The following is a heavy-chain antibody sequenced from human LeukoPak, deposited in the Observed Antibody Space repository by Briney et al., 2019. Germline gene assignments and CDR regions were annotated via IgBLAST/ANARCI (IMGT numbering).Heavy chain of an antibody. CDR2: IRWNSGSI. CDR1: GFTYDVYA. J-gene: IGHJ4*02. CDR3: AEDPRRWLQSGTFFDY. Sequence: GRSLSLSCGASGFTYDVYAMHWVRQAPGKGLEWVTDIRWNSGSIGYADSVKGRFTISRDNAKNSLYLQMNSLRAEGMALYYCAEDPRRWLQSGTFFDYWGQGTLVTVSS. D-gene: IGHD5-24*01. V-gene: IGHV3-9*03.